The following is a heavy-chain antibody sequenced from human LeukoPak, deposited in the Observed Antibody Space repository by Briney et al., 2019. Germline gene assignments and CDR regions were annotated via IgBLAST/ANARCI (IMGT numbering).Heavy chain of an antibody. CDR2: ISGSGAST. V-gene: IGHV3-23*01. CDR3: AKHLGYSSSHMDH. CDR1: GFTFNSYA. Sequence: GGSLRLSCAASGFTFNSYAMSWVRQAPGKGLEWVSAISGSGASTYYADAVKGRFTISRDNSKNTLYLQMNSLRAEDTAVYYCAKHLGYSSSHMDHWGQGTLVTVSS. D-gene: IGHD6-13*01. J-gene: IGHJ4*02.